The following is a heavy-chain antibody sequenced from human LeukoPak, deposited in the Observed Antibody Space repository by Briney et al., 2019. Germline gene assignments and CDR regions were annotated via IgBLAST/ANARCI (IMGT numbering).Heavy chain of an antibody. V-gene: IGHV3-7*01. CDR3: MRWSHDSGYYYMDV. D-gene: IGHD3-3*01. CDR2: IKQDGSEK. Sequence: GGSLRLSCAASGFTFSSFWMGWVRQGPGTGLEWVANIKQDGSEKYYVDSVKGRFTISRDNAKNSLYLEMNCLRAEDTAVYYCMRWSHDSGYYYMDVWGKGTTVTVSS. J-gene: IGHJ6*03. CDR1: GFTFSSFW.